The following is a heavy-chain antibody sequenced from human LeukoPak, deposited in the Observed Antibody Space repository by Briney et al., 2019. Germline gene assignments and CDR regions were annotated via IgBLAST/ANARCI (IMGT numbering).Heavy chain of an antibody. J-gene: IGHJ5*02. Sequence: GSSVKVSCKASRGTFSSYAISSVRHAPAQGHEWMGRIIPLFGTDNYAQKFQVRVTITTDESTSTAYMELSSLRSEDTSVYYCARHHASTYYYDSSGLNWFDPWGQGTLVTVSS. V-gene: IGHV1-69*05. D-gene: IGHD3-22*01. CDR2: IIPLFGTD. CDR1: RGTFSSYA. CDR3: ARHHASTYYYDSSGLNWFDP.